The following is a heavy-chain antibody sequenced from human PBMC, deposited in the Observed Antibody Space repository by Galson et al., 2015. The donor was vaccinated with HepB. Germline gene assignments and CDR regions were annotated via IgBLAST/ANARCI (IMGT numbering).Heavy chain of an antibody. Sequence: SLRLSCAASGFTFSSYAMSWVRQAPGKGLEWVSAISGSGGSTYYADSVKGRFTISRDNSKNTLYLQMNSLRAEDTAVYYCAKGRRGSGWYFPFDYWGQGTLVTVSS. J-gene: IGHJ4*02. CDR2: ISGSGGST. V-gene: IGHV3-23*01. CDR1: GFTFSSYA. CDR3: AKGRRGSGWYFPFDY. D-gene: IGHD6-19*01.